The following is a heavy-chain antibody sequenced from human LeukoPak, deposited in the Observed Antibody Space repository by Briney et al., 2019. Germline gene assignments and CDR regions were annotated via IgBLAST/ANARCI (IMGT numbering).Heavy chain of an antibody. CDR2: NAVGSGNT. CDR3: ARAFDDSSTYYFDY. J-gene: IGHJ4*02. V-gene: IGHV1-58*02. D-gene: IGHD3-22*01. Sequence: ASVKVSCKASGFTFTSSAMQWVRQARGQRLAWIGWNAVGSGNTNYVQKFQERVTITRDMSTSTAYMELSSLRSEDTAVYYCARAFDDSSTYYFDYWGQGTLVTVSS. CDR1: GFTFTSSA.